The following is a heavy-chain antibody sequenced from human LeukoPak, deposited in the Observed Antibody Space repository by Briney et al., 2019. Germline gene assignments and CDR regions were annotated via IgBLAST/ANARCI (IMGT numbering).Heavy chain of an antibody. CDR3: ARGIDILTGYYLFDY. V-gene: IGHV1-18*01. Sequence: GASVKVSCKASGYTFTSYGISWVRQAPGQGLEWMGWISAYNGNTNYAQKLQGGVTMTTDTSTSTAYMELRSLRSDDTAVYYCARGIDILTGYYLFDYWGQGTLVTVSS. D-gene: IGHD3-9*01. CDR2: ISAYNGNT. CDR1: GYTFTSYG. J-gene: IGHJ4*02.